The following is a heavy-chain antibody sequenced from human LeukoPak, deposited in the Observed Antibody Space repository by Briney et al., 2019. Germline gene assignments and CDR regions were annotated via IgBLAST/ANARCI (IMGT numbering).Heavy chain of an antibody. Sequence: PSETLSLTRTVSGGSLSSYYWSWIRQPAGKGLEWIGRIYTSGSTNYKPSLKSRVTMSVDTSKRQFSLKLSTVTAADTAVYYCARGGYYYDSSGPYYFDYWGEGTLVTVSS. CDR1: GGSLSSYY. CDR2: IYTSGST. D-gene: IGHD3-22*01. CDR3: ARGGYYYDSSGPYYFDY. J-gene: IGHJ4*02. V-gene: IGHV4-4*07.